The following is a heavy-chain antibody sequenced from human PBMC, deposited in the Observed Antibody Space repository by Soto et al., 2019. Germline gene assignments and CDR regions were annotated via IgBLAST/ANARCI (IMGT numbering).Heavy chain of an antibody. CDR1: GFTFSSYA. Sequence: GGSLRLSCSASGFTFSSYAMHWVRQAPGKGLEYVSAISSNGGSTYYADSVKGRFTISRDNSKNTLYLQMSSLRAEDTAVYYCVNPFYGSGSYYDYWGQGTLVTVSS. CDR2: ISSNGGST. J-gene: IGHJ4*02. CDR3: VNPFYGSGSYYDY. D-gene: IGHD3-10*01. V-gene: IGHV3-64D*06.